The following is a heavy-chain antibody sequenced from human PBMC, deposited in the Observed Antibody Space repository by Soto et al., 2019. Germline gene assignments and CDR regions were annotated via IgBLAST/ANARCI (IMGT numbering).Heavy chain of an antibody. V-gene: IGHV1-69*13. J-gene: IGHJ4*02. CDR3: AREVGYGDFSAALLD. CDR1: GGTFSSHS. Sequence: GASVKVSCKASGGTFSSHSINWVRQAPGQGLEWMGGIITLFGTSNYAQNFQGRVTITADQSTSTAYTELNSLTSDDTAVYYCAREVGYGDFSAALLDWGQGTLVTVSS. CDR2: IITLFGTS. D-gene: IGHD2-21*02.